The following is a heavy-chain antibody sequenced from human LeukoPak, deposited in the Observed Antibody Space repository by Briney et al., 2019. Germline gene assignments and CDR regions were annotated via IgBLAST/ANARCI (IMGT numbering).Heavy chain of an antibody. Sequence: SETLSLTCTVSGGSISSYYWTWIRQPPGKALEWIGYIYYSGRTSYNPSLKSRVTMSVDTSKNQFSLKLSSVTAADTAVYYCARGLPTTRGYDYVWGDGMDVWGQGTTVTVSS. D-gene: IGHD3-16*01. CDR1: GGSISSYY. J-gene: IGHJ6*02. CDR3: ARGLPTTRGYDYVWGDGMDV. V-gene: IGHV4-59*01. CDR2: IYYSGRT.